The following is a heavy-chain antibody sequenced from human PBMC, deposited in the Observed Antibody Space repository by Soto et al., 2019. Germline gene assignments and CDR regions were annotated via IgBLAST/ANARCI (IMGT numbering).Heavy chain of an antibody. CDR3: ARIRYSSSSRPFDY. V-gene: IGHV2-70*01. CDR2: IDWDDDK. CDR1: GFSLSTSGMC. D-gene: IGHD6-6*01. Sequence: SGPTVVNPTQTLTLTCTFSGFSLSTSGMCVSWIRQPPGKALEWLALIDWDDDKYYSTSLKTRLTISKDTSKNQVVLTMTNMDPVDTATYYCARIRYSSSSRPFDYWGQGTLVTVSS. J-gene: IGHJ4*02.